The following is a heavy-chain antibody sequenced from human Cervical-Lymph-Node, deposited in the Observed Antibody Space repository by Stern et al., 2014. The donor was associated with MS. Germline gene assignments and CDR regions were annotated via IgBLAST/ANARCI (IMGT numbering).Heavy chain of an antibody. V-gene: IGHV4-39*01. D-gene: IGHD3-22*01. CDR3: ARHWYYYDSSGPGAFDI. CDR2: IYYSGST. Sequence: QLQLQESGPGLVKPSETLSLTCTVSGGSISSSSYYWGWIRQPPGKGLEWIGRIYYSGSTYYNPSLKSRVTISVDTSKNQVSLKLSFVTAADTAVYYCARHWYYYDSSGPGAFDIWGQGTMVTVSS. CDR1: GGSISSSSYY. J-gene: IGHJ3*02.